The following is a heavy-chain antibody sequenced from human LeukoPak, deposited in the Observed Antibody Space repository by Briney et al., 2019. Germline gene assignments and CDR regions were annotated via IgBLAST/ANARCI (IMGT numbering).Heavy chain of an antibody. CDR1: GGSISSYY. CDR3: ARDRDSSGYYPFDI. J-gene: IGHJ3*02. V-gene: IGHV4-59*12. D-gene: IGHD3-22*01. CDR2: IYYSGST. Sequence: SETLSLTCTVSGGSISSYYWSWIRQPPGKGLEWIGYIYYSGSTYYNPSLKSRVTISVDTSKNQFSLKLSSVTAADTAVYYCARDRDSSGYYPFDIWGQGTMVTVSS.